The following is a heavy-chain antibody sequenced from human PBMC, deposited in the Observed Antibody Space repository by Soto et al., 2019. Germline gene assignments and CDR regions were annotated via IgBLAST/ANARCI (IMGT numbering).Heavy chain of an antibody. CDR1: GFTFSNGW. Sequence: GGSLRLSCAASGFTFSNGWMSWVRQAPGRGLEWVSGITGGGDTAYYADSVKGRFTISRDNSKNTLYLQMSSLRAEDTALYYCAKRDRSNWSYFDYWGQGTLVTVSS. D-gene: IGHD1-20*01. CDR2: ITGGGDTA. CDR3: AKRDRSNWSYFDY. J-gene: IGHJ4*02. V-gene: IGHV3-23*01.